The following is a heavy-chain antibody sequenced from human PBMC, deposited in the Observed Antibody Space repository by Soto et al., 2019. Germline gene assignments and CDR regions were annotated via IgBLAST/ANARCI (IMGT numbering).Heavy chain of an antibody. V-gene: IGHV1-18*01. CDR3: ARGRYGDY. D-gene: IGHD1-1*01. CDR2: ISAHNGNT. Sequence: QVHLVQSGAEVKKPGASVKVSCKGSGYGCTTYGITWVRQAPGQGLEWMAWISAHNGNTNYAQKLQGRVTVTRDTSTSTAYMALRSLRSDDTAVYYCARGRYGDYWGQGALVTVSS. J-gene: IGHJ4*02. CDR1: GYGCTTYG.